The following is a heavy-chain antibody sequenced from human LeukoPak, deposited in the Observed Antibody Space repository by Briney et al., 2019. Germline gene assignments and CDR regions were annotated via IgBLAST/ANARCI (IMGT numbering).Heavy chain of an antibody. CDR2: ISSSSSYI. Sequence: GGSLRLSCAASGFTFSSYSMNWVRQAPGKGLEWVSSISSSSSYIYYADSVKGRFTISRDNAKNSLYLQMNSLRAEDTAVYYCARDRVWFGEVSDFDYWGQGTLVTVSS. CDR3: ARDRVWFGEVSDFDY. J-gene: IGHJ4*02. D-gene: IGHD3-10*01. V-gene: IGHV3-21*01. CDR1: GFTFSSYS.